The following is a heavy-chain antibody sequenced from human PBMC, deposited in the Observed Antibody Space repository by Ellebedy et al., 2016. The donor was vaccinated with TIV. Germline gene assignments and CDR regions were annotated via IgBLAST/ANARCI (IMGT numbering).Heavy chain of an antibody. D-gene: IGHD6-6*01. Sequence: GGSLRLSXAASGFTVSSYGMHWVRQAPGKGLEWVAVISYDGSNKYYADSVKGRFTISRDNAKNSLYLQMNSLRAEDTALYYCAKGVLHSSSSYDAFDIWGQGTMVTVSS. J-gene: IGHJ3*02. CDR1: GFTVSSYG. CDR3: AKGVLHSSSSYDAFDI. V-gene: IGHV3-30*18. CDR2: ISYDGSNK.